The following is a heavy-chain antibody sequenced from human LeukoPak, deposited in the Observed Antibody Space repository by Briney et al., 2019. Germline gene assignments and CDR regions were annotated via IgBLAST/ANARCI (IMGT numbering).Heavy chain of an antibody. V-gene: IGHV3-48*01. CDR3: AKTGAGYYYDSDNWFDP. CDR1: GFAFSTYS. CDR2: ITSSSSTI. Sequence: GGSLRLSCAASGFAFSTYSMNWVRQTPGKGLEWVSYITSSSSTISYADSVKGRFTISRDNAKNSLYLQMNSLRAEDTASYYCAKTGAGYYYDSDNWFDPWGQGTLVTVSS. D-gene: IGHD3-22*01. J-gene: IGHJ5*02.